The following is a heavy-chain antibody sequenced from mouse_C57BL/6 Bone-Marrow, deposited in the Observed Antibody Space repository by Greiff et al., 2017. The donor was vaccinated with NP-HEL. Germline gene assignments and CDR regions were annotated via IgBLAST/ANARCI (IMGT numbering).Heavy chain of an antibody. Sequence: SGAELARPGASVKLSCKASGYTFTSYGISWVKQRTGQGLEWIGEIYPRSGNTYYNEKFKGKATLTADKSSSTAYMELRSLTSEDSAVYFCARSDDFPRYWYFDVWGTGTTVTVSS. V-gene: IGHV1-81*01. D-gene: IGHD2-4*01. CDR3: ARSDDFPRYWYFDV. CDR1: GYTFTSYG. CDR2: IYPRSGNT. J-gene: IGHJ1*03.